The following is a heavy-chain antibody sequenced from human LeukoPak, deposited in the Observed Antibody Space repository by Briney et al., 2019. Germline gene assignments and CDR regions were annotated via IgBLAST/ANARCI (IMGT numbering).Heavy chain of an antibody. CDR3: ARALDYYDSSGLIDY. J-gene: IGHJ4*02. Sequence: GESLKISCKGSGYSFTSYWIGWVRQMPGKGLEWTGIIYPGDSDTRYSPSFQGQVTISADKSISTAYLQWSSLKASDTAMYYCARALDYYDSSGLIDYWGQGTLVTVSS. V-gene: IGHV5-51*01. D-gene: IGHD3-22*01. CDR1: GYSFTSYW. CDR2: IYPGDSDT.